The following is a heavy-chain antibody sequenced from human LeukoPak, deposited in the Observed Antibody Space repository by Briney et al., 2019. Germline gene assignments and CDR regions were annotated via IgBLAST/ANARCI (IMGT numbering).Heavy chain of an antibody. D-gene: IGHD3-22*01. CDR1: GGSISSYY. J-gene: IGHJ3*02. Sequence: PSETLSLTCTVSGGSISSYYWSWIRQPPGKGLEWIGYIYYSGSTNYNPSLKSRVTISVDTSKNQFSLKLSSVTAADTAVYYCARTYYYDSSGYGLLLFAFDIWGQGTMVTVSS. CDR2: IYYSGST. V-gene: IGHV4-59*01. CDR3: ARTYYYDSSGYGLLLFAFDI.